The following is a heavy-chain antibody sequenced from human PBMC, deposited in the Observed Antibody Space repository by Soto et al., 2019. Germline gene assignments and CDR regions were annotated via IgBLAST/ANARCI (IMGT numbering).Heavy chain of an antibody. D-gene: IGHD2-2*01. V-gene: IGHV3-23*01. Sequence: VGSLRLSCAGSGFMFSSFAMTWVRQAPGKGLEWVSTTRSNGEHTYYADSVKGRFTVSRDNSKNTLFLEMSSLRAEDSAIYYCAKDSKSVSVSAARVYGMDVWGQGTTVTV. CDR3: AKDSKSVSVSAARVYGMDV. CDR1: GFMFSSFA. J-gene: IGHJ6*02. CDR2: TRSNGEHT.